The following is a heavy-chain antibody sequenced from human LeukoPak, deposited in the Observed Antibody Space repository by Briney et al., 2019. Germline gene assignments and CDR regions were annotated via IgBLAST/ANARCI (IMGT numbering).Heavy chain of an antibody. CDR1: GFTFSSYA. Sequence: PGGSLRLSCAASGFTFSSYAMSWVRQAPGKGLEWVSATSGSGGSTYYADSVKGRFTISRDNSKNTLYLQMNSLRAEDTAVYYCAKEKVVWFGELSDYWGQGTLVTVSS. CDR2: TSGSGGST. CDR3: AKEKVVWFGELSDY. V-gene: IGHV3-23*01. D-gene: IGHD3-10*01. J-gene: IGHJ4*02.